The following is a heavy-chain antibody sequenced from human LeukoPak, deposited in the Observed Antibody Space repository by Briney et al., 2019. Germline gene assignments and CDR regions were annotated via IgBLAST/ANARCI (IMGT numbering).Heavy chain of an antibody. CDR1: GFTFSSYG. J-gene: IGHJ4*02. Sequence: GGSLRLSCAASGFTFSSYGMHWVRQAPGKGLEWVAFIRYDGSNKYYADSVKGRFTISRDNSKNTLYLQMNSLRAEDTAVYCCAKGPYYYDSSGYSDFDYWGQGTLVTVSS. CDR2: IRYDGSNK. V-gene: IGHV3-30*02. D-gene: IGHD3-22*01. CDR3: AKGPYYYDSSGYSDFDY.